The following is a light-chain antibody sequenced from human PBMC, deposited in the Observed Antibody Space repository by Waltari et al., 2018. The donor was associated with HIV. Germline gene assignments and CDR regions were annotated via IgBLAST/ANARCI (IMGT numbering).Light chain of an antibody. J-gene: IGKJ2*01. V-gene: IGKV1-39*01. Sequence: DIQMTQFPSSLSATVGDRVTITCRASQSIRRYLSWYQQKPGKAPKLLVDYAFSLQSGVSSRFSGSGSGTVFTLTISSLQPEDSATYYCHQSYLSPDTFGQGTRLEIK. CDR1: QSIRRY. CDR2: YAF. CDR3: HQSYLSPDT.